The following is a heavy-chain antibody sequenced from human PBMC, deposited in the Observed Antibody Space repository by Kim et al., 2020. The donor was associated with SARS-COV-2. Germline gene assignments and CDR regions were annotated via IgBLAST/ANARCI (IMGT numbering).Heavy chain of an antibody. V-gene: IGHV3-30*02. CDR3: AKVASPCYYYYGMDV. D-gene: IGHD6-6*01. Sequence: DTVKGRFTTSRDKSKNTLYQQMNSLRAEDTAVYYWAKVASPCYYYYGMDVWGQGTTVTVSS. J-gene: IGHJ6*02.